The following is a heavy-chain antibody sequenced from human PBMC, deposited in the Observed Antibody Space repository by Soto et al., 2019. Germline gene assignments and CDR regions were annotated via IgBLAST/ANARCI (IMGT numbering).Heavy chain of an antibody. V-gene: IGHV4-59*02. CDR2: ISYSGST. Sequence: SETLSLTCSVSGSSVRSYAWGWIRQAPGKGLEWIGYISYSGSTKYSPSLQSRVTISQDASANQFSLRLSYVTAADTAVYYCAREAGVVTTGSFDFWGLGTAVTVSS. J-gene: IGHJ4*01. CDR1: GSSVRSYA. D-gene: IGHD3-3*01. CDR3: AREAGVVTTGSFDF.